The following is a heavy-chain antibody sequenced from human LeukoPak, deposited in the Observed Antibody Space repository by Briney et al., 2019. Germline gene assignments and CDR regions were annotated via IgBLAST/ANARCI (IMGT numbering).Heavy chain of an antibody. D-gene: IGHD3-10*01. CDR3: ARELIGVITDFDY. V-gene: IGHV3-7*03. J-gene: IGHJ4*02. CDR1: GFTFSRHW. Sequence: GGSLRLSCAASGFTFSRHWMSWVRQAPGKGLEWVANIKEDGSEKYYVDSVKGRFTISRDNAKNSLYLQMNGLRAEDTAVYYCARELIGVITDFDYWGQGTLVIVSS. CDR2: IKEDGSEK.